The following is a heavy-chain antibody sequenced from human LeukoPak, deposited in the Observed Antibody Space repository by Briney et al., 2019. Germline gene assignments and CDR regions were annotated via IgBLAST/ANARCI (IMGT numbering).Heavy chain of an antibody. CDR3: ARVRYSGYDFYYYYGMDV. Sequence: SQTLSLTCAISGDSVSSNSAAWNWIRQSPSRGLEWLGRTYYRSKWYNDYAVSVKSRITINPDTSKNQLSLQLNSVTPEDTAVYYCARVRYSGYDFYYYYGMDVWGKGTTVTVSS. CDR2: TYYRSKWYN. CDR1: GDSVSSNSAA. V-gene: IGHV6-1*01. D-gene: IGHD5-12*01. J-gene: IGHJ6*04.